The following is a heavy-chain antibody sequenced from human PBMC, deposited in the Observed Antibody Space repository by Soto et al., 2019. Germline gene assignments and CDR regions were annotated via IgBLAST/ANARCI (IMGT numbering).Heavy chain of an antibody. CDR1: GFTVSSNY. Sequence: GGSLRLSCAASGFTVSSNYMSWVRQAPGKGLEWVSVIYSGGSTYYADSVKGRFTISRDNSKNTLYLQMNSLRAEDTAVYYCARAPTYYDFWSGYYSGVDWFDPCGQGTLVTVSS. CDR2: IYSGGST. CDR3: ARAPTYYDFWSGYYSGVDWFDP. V-gene: IGHV3-53*01. D-gene: IGHD3-3*01. J-gene: IGHJ5*02.